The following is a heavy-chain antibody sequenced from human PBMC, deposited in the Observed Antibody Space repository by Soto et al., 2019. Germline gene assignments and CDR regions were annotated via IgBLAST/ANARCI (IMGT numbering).Heavy chain of an antibody. D-gene: IGHD2-2*01. V-gene: IGHV4-31*03. Sequence: SETLSLTCTVSGGSISSGGYYWSWIRQHPGKGLEWIGYIYYSGSTYYNPSLKSRVTISVDTSKNQFSLKLSSVTAADTAVYYCARDSCSSTSCYHYYYGMDVWGQGTTITVSS. CDR3: ARDSCSSTSCYHYYYGMDV. CDR1: GGSISSGGYY. J-gene: IGHJ6*02. CDR2: IYYSGST.